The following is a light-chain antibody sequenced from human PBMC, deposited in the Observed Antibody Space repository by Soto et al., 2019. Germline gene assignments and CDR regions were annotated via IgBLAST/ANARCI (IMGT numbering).Light chain of an antibody. V-gene: IGKV1-39*01. J-gene: IGKJ1*01. CDR1: QNIGSY. Sequence: DIQMTQSLSSLSASVGDRVTITCRARQNIGSYLSWYQQKPGQAPKLLLYAVSILQSGVPTRFSGSVFGTEFTLTINRRQPDDFATYHCQQRHTTPWTFGQGTKVEMK. CDR3: QQRHTTPWT. CDR2: AVS.